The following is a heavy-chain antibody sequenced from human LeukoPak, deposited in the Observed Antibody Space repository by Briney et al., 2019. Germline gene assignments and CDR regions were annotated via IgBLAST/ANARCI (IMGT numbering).Heavy chain of an antibody. V-gene: IGHV4-34*01. CDR2: INHSGST. Sequence: PSETLSLTCAVYGGSFSGYYWSWIRQPPGKGLEWIGEINHSGSTNYNPSLKSRVTISVDTSKNQFSLKLGSVTAADTAVYYCARAPRSMITFGGVITLWGQGTLVTVSS. D-gene: IGHD3-16*02. CDR3: ARAPRSMITFGGVITL. CDR1: GGSFSGYY. J-gene: IGHJ4*02.